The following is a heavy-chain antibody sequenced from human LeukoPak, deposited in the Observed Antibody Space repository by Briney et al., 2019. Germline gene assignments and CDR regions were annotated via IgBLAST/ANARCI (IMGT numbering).Heavy chain of an antibody. D-gene: IGHD3-22*01. V-gene: IGHV3-7*01. CDR2: IKQDGSEK. CDR1: GFTFSSYW. Sequence: GGSLRLSCAASGFTFSSYWMSWVRQAPGKGLEWVANIKQDGSEKYYVDYVKGRFTISRDNAKNSLYLQMNSLRAEDTAVYYCARETWFDAFDIWGQGTMVTVSS. CDR3: ARETWFDAFDI. J-gene: IGHJ3*02.